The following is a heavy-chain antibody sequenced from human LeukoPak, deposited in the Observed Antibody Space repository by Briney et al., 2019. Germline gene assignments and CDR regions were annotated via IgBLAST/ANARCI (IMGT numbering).Heavy chain of an antibody. CDR1: GGSISSSTYY. CDR3: ARDYFSSGIPNWFDP. D-gene: IGHD6-19*01. J-gene: IGHJ5*02. Sequence: SETLSLTCTVSGGSISSSTYYWGWIRQPPGKGLEWIGYIYYSGSTYYNPSLKSRVTISLDTSKNQFSLKLSSVTAADTAVYYCARDYFSSGIPNWFDPWGQGTLVTVSS. CDR2: IYYSGST. V-gene: IGHV4-39*07.